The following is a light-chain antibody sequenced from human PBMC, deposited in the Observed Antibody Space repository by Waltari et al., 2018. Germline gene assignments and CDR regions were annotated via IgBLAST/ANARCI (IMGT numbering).Light chain of an antibody. CDR3: QVWDSGSNHYV. J-gene: IGLJ1*01. CDR2: DDG. Sequence: SYELTQPPSVSVAPGQTARITCDGDKIGSKNVHWYQHKPGQAPVLVVYDDGDRPSGRPERVSGSNSGNTAALTISRVDAGDEAEDYCQVWDSGSNHYVFGTVTKVTVL. CDR1: KIGSKN. V-gene: IGLV3-21*02.